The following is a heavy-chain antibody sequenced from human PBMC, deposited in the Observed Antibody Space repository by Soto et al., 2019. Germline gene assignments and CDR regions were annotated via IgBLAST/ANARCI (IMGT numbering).Heavy chain of an antibody. CDR1: GDSLSTFH. Sequence: SETLSLTCSVAGDSLSTFHWSWIRQPPGKGLEWIGYVHYSGTTDYNPSLRGRVTISMDTSKNHFSLKLRSVTAADTAVYYCARGRDYYDSSGYPFWGQGTLVTVSS. D-gene: IGHD3-22*01. CDR2: VHYSGTT. CDR3: ARGRDYYDSSGYPF. V-gene: IGHV4-59*08. J-gene: IGHJ4*02.